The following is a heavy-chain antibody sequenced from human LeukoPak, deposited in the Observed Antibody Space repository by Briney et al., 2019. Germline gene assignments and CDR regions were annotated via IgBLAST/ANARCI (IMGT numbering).Heavy chain of an antibody. Sequence: TSEPLSLTCTVSGGSISSSSHYWGWIRRPPGKGLEWIGSFYYSEGTYYNTSLKSRVTISVDTSKNQFSLKLSSVTAADTAVYYCARLSDGLRSWGQGTLVTVSS. CDR2: FYYSEGT. CDR1: GGSISSSSHY. D-gene: IGHD5/OR15-5a*01. CDR3: ARLSDGLRS. J-gene: IGHJ5*02. V-gene: IGHV4-39*01.